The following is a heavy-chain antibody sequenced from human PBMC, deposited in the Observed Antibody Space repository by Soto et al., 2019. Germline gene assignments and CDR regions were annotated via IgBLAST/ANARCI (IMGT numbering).Heavy chain of an antibody. J-gene: IGHJ4*02. D-gene: IGHD3-10*01. Sequence: QVQLVQSGTEVKKPGSSVKVSCKASGDTFSFYTINWVRQAPGLGLEWVGRINPIVSMSNYAQKFQGRVSMTADKSTSTAYMEPRSLRSDDTARYFCAASYGSGYRAFDYWGQGALVIVSS. V-gene: IGHV1-69*02. CDR1: GDTFSFYT. CDR2: INPIVSMS. CDR3: AASYGSGYRAFDY.